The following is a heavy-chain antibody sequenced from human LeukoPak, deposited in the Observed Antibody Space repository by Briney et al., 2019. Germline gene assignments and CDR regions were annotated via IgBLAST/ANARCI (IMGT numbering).Heavy chain of an antibody. CDR2: IYYSGST. V-gene: IGHV4-59*12. J-gene: IGHJ4*02. D-gene: IGHD1-26*01. Sequence: SETLSLTCTVSGASISTNYWSWIRQPPGKGLEWIEYIYYSGSTDYNPSLNSRVTILVDTSKNQFSLKLSSVTAADTAVYYCARAGGYSGSYYDYFDYWGQGTLVTVSS. CDR3: ARAGGYSGSYYDYFDY. CDR1: GASISTNY.